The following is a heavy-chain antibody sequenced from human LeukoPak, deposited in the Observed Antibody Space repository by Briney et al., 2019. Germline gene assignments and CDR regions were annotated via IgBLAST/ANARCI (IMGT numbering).Heavy chain of an antibody. CDR3: ASGYCGGACQLGGVDM. V-gene: IGHV4-39*07. D-gene: IGHD2-21*02. J-gene: IGHJ3*02. Sequence: SETLSLTCTVSGGSISSSTYYWGWIRQPPGKGLEWIGSIYYSGSTYYNPSLKSRVTISVDTSKNQFSLKLSSVTAADTAVYYCASGYCGGACQLGGVDMWGQGTMVTVSS. CDR1: GGSISSSTYY. CDR2: IYYSGST.